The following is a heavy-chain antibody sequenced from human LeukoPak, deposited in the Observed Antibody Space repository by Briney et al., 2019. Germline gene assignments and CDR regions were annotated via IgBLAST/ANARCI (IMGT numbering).Heavy chain of an antibody. CDR1: GFTFSSYA. CDR3: ARDFPYYDFWSGYYSSH. Sequence: GRSLRLSCAASGFTFSSYAMHWVRQAPGKGLEWVAVISYDGSNKYCADSVKGRFTISRDNSKNTLYLQMNSLRAEDTAVYYCARDFPYYDFWSGYYSSHWGQGTLVTVSS. D-gene: IGHD3-3*01. V-gene: IGHV3-30*01. J-gene: IGHJ4*02. CDR2: ISYDGSNK.